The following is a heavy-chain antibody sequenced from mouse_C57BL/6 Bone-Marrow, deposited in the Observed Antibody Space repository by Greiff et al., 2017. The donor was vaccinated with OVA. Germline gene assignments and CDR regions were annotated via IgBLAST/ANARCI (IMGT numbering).Heavy chain of an antibody. V-gene: IGHV10-1*01. J-gene: IGHJ1*03. CDR2: IRSKSNNYST. D-gene: IGHD1-1*01. Sequence: EVMLVESGGGLVQPKGSLKLSCAASGFSFNTYAMNWVRQAPGKGLEWVARIRSKSNNYSTYYADSVKDRFTISRDDSESMLYLQMNTLKTEDTAIYYCVRQQYYGSGVYWYFDVWGKGTSVTVSS. CDR3: VRQQYYGSGVYWYFDV. CDR1: GFSFNTYA.